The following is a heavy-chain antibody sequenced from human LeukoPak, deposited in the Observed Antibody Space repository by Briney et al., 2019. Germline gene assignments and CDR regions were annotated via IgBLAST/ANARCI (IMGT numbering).Heavy chain of an antibody. V-gene: IGHV1-46*01. D-gene: IGHD6-6*01. CDR1: GYTFTSYY. J-gene: IGHJ4*02. CDR3: AREGPFSGSGTAFDY. CDR2: INPSGGST. Sequence: ASVKVSCKASGYTFTSYYIHWVRQAPGQGLEWMGIINPSGGSTRYAQKLQDRVTMTWDTSTSTVYMELSSLKSEDTAVYYCAREGPFSGSGTAFDYWGQGTLVTVSS.